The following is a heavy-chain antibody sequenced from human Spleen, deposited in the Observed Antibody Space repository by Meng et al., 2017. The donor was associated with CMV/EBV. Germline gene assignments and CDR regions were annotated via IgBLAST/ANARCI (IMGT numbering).Heavy chain of an antibody. Sequence: GESLKISCAASGFTFSGYGMHWVRQAPGKGLEWVAFIRYDGTNKYYADSVKGRFTISRDNSKNTLYLQMNSLRAEDTAVYYCANGYDSSGYLGVDPGYFQHWGQGTLVTVSS. V-gene: IGHV3-30*02. D-gene: IGHD3-22*01. CDR3: ANGYDSSGYLGVDPGYFQH. J-gene: IGHJ1*01. CDR1: GFTFSGYG. CDR2: IRYDGTNK.